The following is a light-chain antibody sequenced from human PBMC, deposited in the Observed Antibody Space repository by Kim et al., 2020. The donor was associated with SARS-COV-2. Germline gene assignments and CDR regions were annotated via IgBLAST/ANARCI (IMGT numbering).Light chain of an antibody. Sequence: LSSSVVDRVIITCRASQSNSMWLAWYQQKPGKAPKFLISKASSLESGVPSRFSGSGSGTEFTLTISSLQPDDFATYYCQQYDNYFGQGTKLEI. CDR3: QQYDNY. CDR1: QSNSMW. CDR2: KAS. V-gene: IGKV1-5*03. J-gene: IGKJ2*01.